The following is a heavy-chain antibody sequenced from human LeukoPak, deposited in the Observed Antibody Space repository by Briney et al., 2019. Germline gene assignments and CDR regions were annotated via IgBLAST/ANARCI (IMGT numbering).Heavy chain of an antibody. CDR2: ISNDGYNK. CDR3: AKDRSSSAGLYFDY. CDR1: GFTFNSYG. Sequence: TGGSLRLSCAASGFTFNSYGMHWVRQAPGEGLEWVAVISNDGYNKYYADSVKGRFTISRDNSKNTLYLQMNSLRGEDTAVYYCAKDRSSSAGLYFDYWGQGTLVTVSS. V-gene: IGHV3-30*18. J-gene: IGHJ4*02. D-gene: IGHD6-6*01.